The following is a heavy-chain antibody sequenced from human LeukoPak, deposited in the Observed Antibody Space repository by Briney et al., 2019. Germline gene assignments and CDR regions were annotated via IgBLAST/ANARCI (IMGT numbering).Heavy chain of an antibody. V-gene: IGHV3-23*01. CDR1: GFTFSNFA. J-gene: IGHJ4*02. Sequence: GGSLRLACAASGFTFSNFAMSWVRQAPGKGLEWVSTISGSGGSTYYADSVKGRFTISRDNAKNSLYLQMNSLRAEDTAVYYCARAVIAAAGFDYWSQGTLVTVSS. CDR3: ARAVIAAAGFDY. CDR2: ISGSGGST. D-gene: IGHD6-13*01.